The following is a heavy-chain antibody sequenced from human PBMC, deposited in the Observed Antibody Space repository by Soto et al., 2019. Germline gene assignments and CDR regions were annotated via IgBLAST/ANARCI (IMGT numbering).Heavy chain of an antibody. J-gene: IGHJ4*02. Sequence: QVQLVESGGGVVQPGRSLRLSCAASGFTFSSYAMHWVRQAPGKGLEWVAVISYDGSNKYYADSVKGRFTISRDNSKNPLYLQMNSLRAEDTAVYYCARDAPYGGKGGVGYWGQGTLVTVSS. CDR1: GFTFSSYA. CDR3: ARDAPYGGKGGVGY. V-gene: IGHV3-30-3*01. D-gene: IGHD3-16*01. CDR2: ISYDGSNK.